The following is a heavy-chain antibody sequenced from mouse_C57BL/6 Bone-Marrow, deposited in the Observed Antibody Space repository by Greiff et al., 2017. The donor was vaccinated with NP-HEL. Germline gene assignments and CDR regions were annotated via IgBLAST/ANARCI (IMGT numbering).Heavy chain of an antibody. CDR3: AKGYDGFLWFAY. Sequence: QVQLQQPGAELVKPGASVKMSCKASGYTFTSYWITWVKQRPGQGLEWIGDIYPGSGSTNYNEKFKSKATLTVDTSSSTAYMQLSSLTSEDSAVYYSAKGYDGFLWFAYWGQGTLVTVSA. CDR1: GYTFTSYW. V-gene: IGHV1-55*01. J-gene: IGHJ3*01. CDR2: IYPGSGST. D-gene: IGHD2-3*01.